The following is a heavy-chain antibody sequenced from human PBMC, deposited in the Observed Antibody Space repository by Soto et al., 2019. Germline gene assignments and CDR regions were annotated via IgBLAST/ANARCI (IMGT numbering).Heavy chain of an antibody. CDR3: ARPYDSSDYYGGGMDV. Sequence: QVQLVQYGAEVKKPGSSVKVSCTASGGTFNNNAISWVRQAPGQGLEWMGGIIPILGTANYAQKFRGRVAITADESTSTGYKDLSSLRSEDTAVYYCARPYDSSDYYGGGMDVWGQGPTVTVSS. CDR1: GGTFNNNA. J-gene: IGHJ6*02. CDR2: IIPILGTA. V-gene: IGHV1-69*01. D-gene: IGHD3-22*01.